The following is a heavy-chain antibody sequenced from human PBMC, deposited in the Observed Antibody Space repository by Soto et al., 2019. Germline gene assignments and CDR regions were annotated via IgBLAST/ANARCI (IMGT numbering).Heavy chain of an antibody. CDR1: GFTFRDYW. V-gene: IGHV3-74*01. CDR2: IISDGSYT. D-gene: IGHD3-3*01. Sequence: RLSCSASGFTFRDYWMYWVRQAPGKGLVWVSRIISDGSYTFYADSVKGRFTISRDNAKNTLYLQMNSLRAEDTAVYYCARAPSIYESGYYDFWGQGTLVTVSS. J-gene: IGHJ4*02. CDR3: ARAPSIYESGYYDF.